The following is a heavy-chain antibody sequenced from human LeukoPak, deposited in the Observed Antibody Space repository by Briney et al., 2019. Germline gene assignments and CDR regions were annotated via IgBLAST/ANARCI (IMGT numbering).Heavy chain of an antibody. V-gene: IGHV3-53*04. J-gene: IGHJ4*02. D-gene: IGHD4-23*01. CDR1: GFPLSSNY. Sequence: SGGSLRLSCAASGFPLSSNYMSWVRPAPGKGLEWVSVICSGGSTYYADSVQGRFTISRHNSKNTLYLQMNSLRAEDTAVYYCARLFYGGNPEYLDYWGQGTLVTVSS. CDR2: ICSGGST. CDR3: ARLFYGGNPEYLDY.